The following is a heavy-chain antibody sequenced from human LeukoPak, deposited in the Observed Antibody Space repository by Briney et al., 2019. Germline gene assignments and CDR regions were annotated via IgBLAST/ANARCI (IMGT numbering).Heavy chain of an antibody. Sequence: SETLSLTCAVYGGSFSGYYWSWIRQPPGKGLEWIGEINHSGSTNYNPSLKSRVTISVDTSKNQFSLKLSSVTAADTAVYYCARGSSGWHEGYNWFDPWGQGTLVTVSS. V-gene: IGHV4-34*01. J-gene: IGHJ5*02. CDR1: GGSFSGYY. CDR3: ARGSSGWHEGYNWFDP. CDR2: INHSGST. D-gene: IGHD6-19*01.